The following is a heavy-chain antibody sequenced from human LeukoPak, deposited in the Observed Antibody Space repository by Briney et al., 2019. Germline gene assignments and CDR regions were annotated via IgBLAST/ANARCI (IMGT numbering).Heavy chain of an antibody. Sequence: SETLSLTCAVYGGSFSGYYWSWIRQPPGKGLEWIGEINHSGSTNYNPSLKSRVTISVDTSKNQFSLKLSSVTAADTAVYYCAREGGDDYVWGSYRLFDYWGQGTLDTVSS. D-gene: IGHD3-16*02. CDR2: INHSGST. CDR3: AREGGDDYVWGSYRLFDY. V-gene: IGHV4-34*01. J-gene: IGHJ4*02. CDR1: GGSFSGYY.